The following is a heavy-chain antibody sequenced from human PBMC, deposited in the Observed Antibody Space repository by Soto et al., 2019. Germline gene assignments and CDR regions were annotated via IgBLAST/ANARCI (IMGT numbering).Heavy chain of an antibody. CDR1: GFTFSSYA. J-gene: IGHJ4*02. CDR2: ISGSGGST. V-gene: IGHV3-23*01. D-gene: IGHD5-18*01. Sequence: GGSLRLSCAASGFTFSSYAMSWVRQAPGKGLEWVSAISGSGGSTYYADSVKGRFTISRDNSKNTLYLQMNSLRAEDTAVYYCATDTAMTRYFDYWGQGTLVTVSS. CDR3: ATDTAMTRYFDY.